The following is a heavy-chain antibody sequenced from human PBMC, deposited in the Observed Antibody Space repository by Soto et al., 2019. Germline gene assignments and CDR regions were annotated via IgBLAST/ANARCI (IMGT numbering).Heavy chain of an antibody. V-gene: IGHV3-48*03. J-gene: IGHJ3*02. Sequence: SLRIPVATSGFNFSSYEMNGCRNSPRNLLEWVSYISSSGSTIYYADSVKGRFTISRDNAKNSLYLQMNSLRAEDTAVYYCARVLDGSGWYVLGAFDILGQGTMVIVFS. CDR3: ARVLDGSGWYVLGAFDI. D-gene: IGHD6-19*01. CDR1: GFNFSSYE. CDR2: ISSSGSTI.